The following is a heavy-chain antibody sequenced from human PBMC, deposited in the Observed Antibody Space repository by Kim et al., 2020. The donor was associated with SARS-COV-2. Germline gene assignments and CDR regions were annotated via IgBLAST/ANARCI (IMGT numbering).Heavy chain of an antibody. CDR3: ARAMGAGQLVLKVWAAFDI. CDR2: ISYDGSNK. V-gene: IGHV3-30-3*01. J-gene: IGHJ3*02. Sequence: GGSLRLSCTASGFTFSSYAMHWVRQAPGKGLEWVAVISYDGSNKYYADSVKGRFTISRDNSKNTLYLQMNSLRAEDTAVYYCARAMGAGQLVLKVWAAFDIWGQGTMVTVSS. CDR1: GFTFSSYA. D-gene: IGHD6-6*01.